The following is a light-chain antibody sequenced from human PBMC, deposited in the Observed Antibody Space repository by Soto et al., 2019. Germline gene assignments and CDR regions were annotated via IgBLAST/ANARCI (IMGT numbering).Light chain of an antibody. V-gene: IGKV3-20*01. CDR1: QSVSSSY. J-gene: IGKJ1*01. Sequence: IVLTQSPGTLSLSPGERAPLSCRASQSVSSSYLAWYQQKPGQAPRLLIYGASSRATGIPDRFSGSGSGTDFTLTISRLEPEDFAVFYCQQYGSSPWTFGQGTKVE. CDR3: QQYGSSPWT. CDR2: GAS.